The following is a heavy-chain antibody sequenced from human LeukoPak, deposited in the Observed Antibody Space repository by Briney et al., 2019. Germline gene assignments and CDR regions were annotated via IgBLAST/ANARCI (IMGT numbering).Heavy chain of an antibody. Sequence: GGSLRLSCAASGFTFSSYAMSWVRQAPGKGLEWVANIKQDGSEKYYVDSVKGRFTISRDNAKNSLYLQMSSLRAEDTAVYYCARLLAYNSGGEAFDYWGQGTLVTVSS. CDR1: GFTFSSYA. CDR2: IKQDGSEK. J-gene: IGHJ4*02. CDR3: ARLLAYNSGGEAFDY. D-gene: IGHD3-10*01. V-gene: IGHV3-7*01.